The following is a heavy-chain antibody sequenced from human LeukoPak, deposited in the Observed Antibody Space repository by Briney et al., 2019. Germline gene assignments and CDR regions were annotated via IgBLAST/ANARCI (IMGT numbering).Heavy chain of an antibody. CDR1: GYTFTSYD. V-gene: IGHV1-8*03. J-gene: IGHJ1*01. CDR3: ARGERYYYDPKMEYFQH. Sequence: ASVKVSCKASGYTFTSYDINWVRQATGQGLEWMGWMNPNSGNTGYAQKFQGRVTITRNTSISTAYMELSSLRSEDTAVYYCARGERYYYDPKMEYFQHWGQGTLVTVSS. D-gene: IGHD3-22*01. CDR2: MNPNSGNT.